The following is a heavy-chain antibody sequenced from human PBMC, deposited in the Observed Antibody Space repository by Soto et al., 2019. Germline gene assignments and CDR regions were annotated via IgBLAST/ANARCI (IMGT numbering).Heavy chain of an antibody. Sequence: PSETLSLTCTVSGGSISSSSYYWGWIRQPPGKGLECIGSIYYSGSTYYNPSLKSRVTISVDTSKNQFSLKLSSVTAADTAVYYCARDSGSYSRWFDPWGQGTLVTVSS. CDR1: GGSISSSSYY. CDR2: IYYSGST. D-gene: IGHD1-26*01. V-gene: IGHV4-39*02. CDR3: ARDSGSYSRWFDP. J-gene: IGHJ5*02.